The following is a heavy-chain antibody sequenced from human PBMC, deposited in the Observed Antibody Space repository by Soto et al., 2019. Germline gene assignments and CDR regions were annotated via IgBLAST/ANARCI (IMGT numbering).Heavy chain of an antibody. CDR1: GGSMNTYY. CDR2: IYNSGST. J-gene: IGHJ6*02. Sequence: SETLSLTCTVSGGSMNTYYWSWIRQPPGKGLEWIGYIYNSGSTNYNPSLKSRVTISVDTSKNQFSLKLSSVTAADTAVYYCARVRLGELSNFYYYYGMDVWGQGTTVTVSS. D-gene: IGHD3-16*02. CDR3: ARVRLGELSNFYYYYGMDV. V-gene: IGHV4-59*08.